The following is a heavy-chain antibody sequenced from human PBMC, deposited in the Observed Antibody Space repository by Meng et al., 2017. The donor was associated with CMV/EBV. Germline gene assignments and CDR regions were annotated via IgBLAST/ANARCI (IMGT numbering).Heavy chain of an antibody. V-gene: IGHV4-4*07. D-gene: IGHD6-13*01. CDR2: IYTSGST. CDR3: ARDLGAAADPNWFDP. Sequence: SGGSISSYYWSWIRQPAGKGLEWIGRIYTSGSTNYNPSLKSRVTMSVDTSKNQFPLKLSSVTAADTAVYYCARDLGAAADPNWFDPWGQGTLVTVSS. J-gene: IGHJ5*02. CDR1: GGSISSYY.